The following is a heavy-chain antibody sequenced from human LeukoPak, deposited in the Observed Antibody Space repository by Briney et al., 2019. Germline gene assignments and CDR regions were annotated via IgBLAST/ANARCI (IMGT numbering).Heavy chain of an antibody. J-gene: IGHJ4*02. D-gene: IGHD2-2*01. CDR2: IYHSGST. CDR1: GGSISSYY. Sequence: PSETLSLTCTVSGGSISSYYWSWIRQPPGKGLEWIGYIYHSGSTYYNPSLKSRVTISVDRSKNQFSLKLSSVTAADTAVYYCARGVVPAATLDYWGQGTLVTVSS. V-gene: IGHV4-59*12. CDR3: ARGVVPAATLDY.